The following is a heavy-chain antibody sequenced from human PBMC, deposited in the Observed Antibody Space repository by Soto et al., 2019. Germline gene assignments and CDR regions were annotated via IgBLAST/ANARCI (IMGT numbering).Heavy chain of an antibody. CDR2: IYHSGST. CDR1: GDSISSSTS. CDR3: VRQGPRRYYFDY. J-gene: IGHJ4*02. V-gene: IGHV4-4*02. Sequence: VQLQESGPGLVKPSGTLSLTCTVSGDSISSSTSWSWVRQPPGTGLEWIGHIYHSGSTSYNPSLKSRVTIAVDKSKNQFPLNLSSVTAADKAVFYCVRQGPRRYYFDYWGQGTLVTVSS.